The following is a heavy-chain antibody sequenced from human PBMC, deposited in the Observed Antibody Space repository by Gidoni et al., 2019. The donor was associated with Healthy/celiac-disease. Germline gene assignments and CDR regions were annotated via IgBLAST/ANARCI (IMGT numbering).Heavy chain of an antibody. CDR1: GGSFSGYY. J-gene: IGHJ4*02. Sequence: QVQLQQWGAGLLQPSETLSLPCAVYGGSFSGYYWSWIRQPPGKGLEWIGEINHSGSTNYKPALKSRVTISVDTSKNQFSLKLSSVTAADTAVYYCARGLGPDILTGYSPLHPFDYWGQGTLVTVSS. V-gene: IGHV4-34*01. D-gene: IGHD3-9*01. CDR3: ARGLGPDILTGYSPLHPFDY. CDR2: INHSGST.